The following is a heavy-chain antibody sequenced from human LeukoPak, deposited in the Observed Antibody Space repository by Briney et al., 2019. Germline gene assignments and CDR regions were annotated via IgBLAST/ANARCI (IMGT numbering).Heavy chain of an antibody. D-gene: IGHD5-12*01. V-gene: IGHV3-30-3*01. CDR1: GFTFSSYA. J-gene: IGHJ3*02. Sequence: GGSLRLSCAASGFTFSSYAMHWVRQAPGKGLEWVAVISYDGSNKYYADSVKGRFTISRDNSKNTLYLQMNSLRAEDTAVYYCARDQYSGYDSYAFDIWGQGTMVTVSS. CDR3: ARDQYSGYDSYAFDI. CDR2: ISYDGSNK.